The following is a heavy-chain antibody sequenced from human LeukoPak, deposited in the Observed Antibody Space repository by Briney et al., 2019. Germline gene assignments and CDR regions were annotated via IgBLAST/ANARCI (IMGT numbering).Heavy chain of an antibody. CDR2: IIPIFGTA. CDR1: GGTFSSYA. CDR3: AAHLPLRFLEWNNNYYYCMDV. J-gene: IGHJ6*03. V-gene: IGHV1-69*06. Sequence: SVKVSCKASGGTFSSYAISWVRQAPGQGLEWMGGIIPIFGTANYAQKFQGRVTITADKSTSTAYMELSSLRSEDTAVYYCAAHLPLRFLEWNNNYYYCMDVWGKGTTVTVSS. D-gene: IGHD3-3*01.